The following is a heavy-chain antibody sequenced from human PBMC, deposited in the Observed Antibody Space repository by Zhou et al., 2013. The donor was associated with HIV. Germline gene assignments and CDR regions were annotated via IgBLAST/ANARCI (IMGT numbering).Heavy chain of an antibody. Sequence: QVQLVQSGAEVKKPGASVKVSCKATGYTFTSQYFHWVRQAPGQGLEWIGMINPSGGSTLFAQTFQGRVSMTADTSTNTVYMDLAGLRSADTALYYCARDFVGSFDYWGQGTLVTVSS. CDR3: ARDFVGSFDY. D-gene: IGHD2-15*01. J-gene: IGHJ4*02. CDR1: GYTFTSQY. V-gene: IGHV1-46*01. CDR2: INPSGGST.